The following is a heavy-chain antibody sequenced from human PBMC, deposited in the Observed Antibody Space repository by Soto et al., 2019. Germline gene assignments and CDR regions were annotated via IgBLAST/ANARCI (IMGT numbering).Heavy chain of an antibody. CDR1: GFTFSSYA. CDR3: ARDAEKYYDSSGLLHYYFDY. J-gene: IGHJ4*02. D-gene: IGHD3-22*01. CDR2: ISYDGSNK. Sequence: QVQLVEAGGGVVQPGRSLRLSCAASGFTFSSYAMHWVRQAPGKGLEWVAVISYDGSNKYYADSVKGRVTISRDNSKNTLYLKMNSLSAEDTAVYYCARDAEKYYDSSGLLHYYFDYWGQGTLVTVSS. V-gene: IGHV3-30-3*01.